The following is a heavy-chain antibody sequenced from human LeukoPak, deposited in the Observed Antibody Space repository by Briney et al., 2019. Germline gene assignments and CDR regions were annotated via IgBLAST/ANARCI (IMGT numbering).Heavy chain of an antibody. V-gene: IGHV1-2*02. Sequence: ASVKVSCKASGYTFTSYGISWVRQAPGQGLEWMGWINPNSGGTNYAQKFRGRVTMTRDTSISTAYMELSRLRSDDTAVYYCARDGGGSYGYDYWGQGTLVTVSS. D-gene: IGHD5-18*01. CDR2: INPNSGGT. CDR3: ARDGGGSYGYDY. CDR1: GYTFTSYG. J-gene: IGHJ4*02.